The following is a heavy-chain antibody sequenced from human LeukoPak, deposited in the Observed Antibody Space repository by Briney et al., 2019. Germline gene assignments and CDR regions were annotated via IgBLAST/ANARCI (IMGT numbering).Heavy chain of an antibody. CDR2: FDGSGDGT. J-gene: IGHJ4*02. Sequence: PGGSLRLSCAASGFTFSDYAISWVRQAPGKGLEWVSGFDGSGDGTYYVDSVKGRFTISRDNSENTVYLQMNSVRAEDTAVYYCARGSGYSHWGQGTLVTVSS. CDR1: GFTFSDYA. V-gene: IGHV3-23*01. CDR3: ARGSGYSH. D-gene: IGHD3-3*01.